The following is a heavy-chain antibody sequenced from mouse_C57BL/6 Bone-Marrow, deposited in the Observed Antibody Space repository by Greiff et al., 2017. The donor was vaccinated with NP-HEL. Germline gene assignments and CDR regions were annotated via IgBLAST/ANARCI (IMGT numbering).Heavy chain of an antibody. CDR3: ARRSAPAWFAY. J-gene: IGHJ3*01. Sequence: VKLQQPGAELVKPGASVKLSCKASGYTFTSYWMHWVKQRPGQGLEWIGMIHPNSGSTNYNEKFKSKATLTVEKSSSTAYMQLSSLTSEDSAVYYCARRSAPAWFAYWGQGTLVTVSA. CDR2: IHPNSGST. CDR1: GYTFTSYW. V-gene: IGHV1-64*01.